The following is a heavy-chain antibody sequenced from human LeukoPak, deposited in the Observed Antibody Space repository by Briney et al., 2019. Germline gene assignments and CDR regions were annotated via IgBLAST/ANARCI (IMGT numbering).Heavy chain of an antibody. CDR2: ISDSGGST. CDR3: AKRGVVIRVILVGFHKEAYYFDS. J-gene: IGHJ4*02. V-gene: IGHV3-23*01. Sequence: GGSLRLSCAVSGITLRNYGMSWVRQAPGKGLEWVAGISDSGGSTNYADSVKGRFTISRDNPKNTLYLQMNSLRAEDTAVYFCAKRGVVIRVILVGFHKEAYYFDSWGQGALVTVSS. D-gene: IGHD3-22*01. CDR1: GITLRNYG.